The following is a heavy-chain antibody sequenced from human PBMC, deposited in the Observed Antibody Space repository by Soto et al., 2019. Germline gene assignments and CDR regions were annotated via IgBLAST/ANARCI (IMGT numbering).Heavy chain of an antibody. D-gene: IGHD2-15*01. CDR1: GFTFSSYA. CDR2: INTDGSST. J-gene: IGHJ4*02. CDR3: ARRGSGVTRGLHY. Sequence: GGSLSLSCAASGFTFSSYAMSWVRQAPGKGLEWISRINTDGSSTSYVDSVQGRFTISRDNGKNTLFLQMNSLRGEDSAVYYCARRGSGVTRGLHYWGQGTLVTVSS. V-gene: IGHV3-74*01.